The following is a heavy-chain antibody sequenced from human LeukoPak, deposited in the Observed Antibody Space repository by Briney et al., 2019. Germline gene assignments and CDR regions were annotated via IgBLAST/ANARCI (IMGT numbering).Heavy chain of an antibody. CDR2: IYYSGST. D-gene: IGHD6-19*01. V-gene: IGHV4-59*01. J-gene: IGHJ4*02. Sequence: SETLSLTCTVSGGSISSYYWSWIRQPPGKGLEWIGYIYYSGSTNYNPSLKSRVTISVDTSKNQFSLKLSSVTAADTAVCYCARDSGWDSSGWFDYWGQGTLVTVSS. CDR3: ARDSGWDSSGWFDY. CDR1: GGSISSYY.